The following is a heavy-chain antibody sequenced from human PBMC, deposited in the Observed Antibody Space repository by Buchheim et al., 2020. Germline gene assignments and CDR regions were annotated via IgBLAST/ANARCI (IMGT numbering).Heavy chain of an antibody. D-gene: IGHD1-20*01. V-gene: IGHV4-59*01. Sequence: QVQLQESGPGLVKPSETLSLTCTVSGGSISSYYWSWIRQPPGKGLEWIGYIYYSGSTNYNPSLKSRVTISVDTSKNQFSLKLSSVTAADTAVYYCARGSIVTGNFDCWGQGTL. CDR2: IYYSGST. J-gene: IGHJ4*02. CDR3: ARGSIVTGNFDC. CDR1: GGSISSYY.